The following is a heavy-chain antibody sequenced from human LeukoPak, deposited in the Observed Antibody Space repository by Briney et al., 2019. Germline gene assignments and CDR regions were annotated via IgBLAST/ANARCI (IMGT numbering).Heavy chain of an antibody. CDR2: ISYDGSNK. J-gene: IGHJ4*02. D-gene: IGHD5-24*01. CDR1: GFTFSSYA. V-gene: IGHV3-30-3*01. CDR3: ARGQEMATIGYFDY. Sequence: GGSLRLSCAASGFTFSSYAMHWVRQAPGKGLEWVAVISYDGSNKYYADSVKGRFTISRDKSKNTLYLQMNSLRAEDTAVYYCARGQEMATIGYFDYWGQGTLVTVSS.